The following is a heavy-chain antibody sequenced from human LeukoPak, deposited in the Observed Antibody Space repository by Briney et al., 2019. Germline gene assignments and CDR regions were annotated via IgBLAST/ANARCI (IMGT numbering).Heavy chain of an antibody. CDR2: INHSGGT. V-gene: IGHV4-34*01. CDR1: GGSFSGYY. Sequence: SETLSLTCAVYGGSFSGYYWSWIRQPPGKGLEWIGEINHSGGTNYNPSLKSRVTISVDTSKNQFSLKLSSVTAADTAVYYCPTGATDTDAFDIWGQGTMVTVSS. D-gene: IGHD5-18*01. J-gene: IGHJ3*02. CDR3: PTGATDTDAFDI.